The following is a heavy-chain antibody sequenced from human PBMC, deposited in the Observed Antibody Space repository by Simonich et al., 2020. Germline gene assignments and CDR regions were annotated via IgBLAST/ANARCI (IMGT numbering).Heavy chain of an antibody. V-gene: IGHV3-74*01. CDR2: SNSEGSST. J-gene: IGHJ4*02. CDR1: GCTFSSYW. Sequence: EVQLVESGGGLVQPGGSLRLSCAASGCTFSSYWLHWVRQAPGKGLVGGSRSNSEGSSTSYAASVKGRFTISRDNAKNTLYLQMNSLGAEDTAVYYCARNRLDYWGQGTLVTVSS. CDR3: ARNRLDY.